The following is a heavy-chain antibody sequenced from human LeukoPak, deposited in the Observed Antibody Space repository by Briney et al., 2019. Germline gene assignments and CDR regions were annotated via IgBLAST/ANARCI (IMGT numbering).Heavy chain of an antibody. Sequence: GGSLRLSCAASGITFSSYAMSWVRQAPGKGLEWVSGITGSGDSTYYADSVKGRFTISRDNSKNTLYLQMNSLRSEDTAVYYCARSRGGYSSGCDYWGQGTLVTVSS. CDR3: ARSRGGYSSGCDY. J-gene: IGHJ4*02. D-gene: IGHD5-18*01. CDR1: GITFSSYA. V-gene: IGHV3-23*01. CDR2: ITGSGDST.